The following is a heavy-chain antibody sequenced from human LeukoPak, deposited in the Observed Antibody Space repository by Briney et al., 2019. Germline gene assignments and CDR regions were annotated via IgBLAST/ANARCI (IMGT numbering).Heavy chain of an antibody. Sequence: PGGSLRLSCAASGFTFSSYAMSWVRQAPGKGLEWVSAISGSGGSTYYADSVKGRFTIPRDNSKNTLYLQMNSLRAEDTAVYYCAKDTLPLYCSGGSCSAYYYGMDVWGQGTTVTVSS. CDR1: GFTFSSYA. CDR3: AKDTLPLYCSGGSCSAYYYGMDV. V-gene: IGHV3-23*01. D-gene: IGHD2-15*01. CDR2: ISGSGGST. J-gene: IGHJ6*02.